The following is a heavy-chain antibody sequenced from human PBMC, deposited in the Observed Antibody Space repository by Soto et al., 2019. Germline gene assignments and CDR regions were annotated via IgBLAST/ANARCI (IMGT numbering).Heavy chain of an antibody. CDR3: AKRGGMDV. CDR2: IYYSGST. J-gene: IGHJ6*02. D-gene: IGHD3-10*01. CDR1: GGSLNSRGYY. V-gene: IGHV4-31*03. Sequence: SETLSLTCTVSGGSLNSRGYYWGWIRQHPGKGLEWIGYIYYSGSTYYNMALRSRVTMSVDTSKNQFSLKLRSVTAADTAVYYCAKRGGMDVWGQGTTVTVSS.